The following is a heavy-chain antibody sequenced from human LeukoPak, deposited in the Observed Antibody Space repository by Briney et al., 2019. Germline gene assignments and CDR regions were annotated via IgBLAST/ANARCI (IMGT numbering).Heavy chain of an antibody. CDR1: GGTFSSYA. CDR2: IIPIFGTA. CDR3: AREPREGIAAEDAFDI. Sequence: GASVKVSCKASGGTFSSYAISWVRQAPGQGLEWMGGIIPIFGTANYAQKFQGRVTITADESTSTAYMELSSLRSEDTAVYYCAREPREGIAAEDAFDIWGQGTMVTVSS. V-gene: IGHV1-69*13. J-gene: IGHJ3*02. D-gene: IGHD6-13*01.